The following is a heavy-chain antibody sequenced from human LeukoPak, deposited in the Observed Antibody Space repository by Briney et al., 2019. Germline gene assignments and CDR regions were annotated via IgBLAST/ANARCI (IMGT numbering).Heavy chain of an antibody. V-gene: IGHV3-11*05. CDR1: GFTFSDYY. CDR3: ARDPGVLRYFDWPAGLDY. Sequence: GGSLRLSCAASGFTFSDYYMSWMRQAPGEGLEWVSYISSSSSYTNYADPVKGRFTISRDNAKNSLYLQMNSLRAEDTAVYYCARDPGVLRYFDWPAGLDYWGQGTLVTVSS. CDR2: ISSSSSYT. J-gene: IGHJ4*02. D-gene: IGHD3-9*01.